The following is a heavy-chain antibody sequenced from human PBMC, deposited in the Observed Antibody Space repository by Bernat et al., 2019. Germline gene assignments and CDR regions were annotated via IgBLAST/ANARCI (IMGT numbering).Heavy chain of an antibody. V-gene: IGHV3-30*18. Sequence: QVQLVESGGGVVQPGRSLRLSCAASGFTFSSYGMHWVRQAPGKGLEWVAVISYDGSNKYYADSVKGRFTISRDKSKNTLYLKMNSRRAEDTAVYYRAKAEEQWLGEYFQHWGQGTLVTVSS. CDR1: GFTFSSYG. CDR2: ISYDGSNK. D-gene: IGHD6-19*01. CDR3: AKAEEQWLGEYFQH. J-gene: IGHJ1*01.